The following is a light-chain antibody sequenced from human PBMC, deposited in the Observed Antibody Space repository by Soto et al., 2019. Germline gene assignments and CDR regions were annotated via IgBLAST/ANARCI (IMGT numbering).Light chain of an antibody. J-gene: IGKJ1*01. CDR3: QQHNIWPWT. CDR2: GAS. Sequence: IGMNKAPVARAVTQGERATLSCRASQSSSDTLAWYQQKPGQAPRLLIHGASTRASGFPARFSGSGSGTDFTLTISSLQSEDFAVYYCQQHNIWPWTFGQGTKVDIK. V-gene: IGKV3-15*01. CDR1: QSSSDT.